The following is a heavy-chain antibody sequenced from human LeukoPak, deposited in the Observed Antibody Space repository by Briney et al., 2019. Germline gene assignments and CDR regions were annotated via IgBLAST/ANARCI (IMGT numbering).Heavy chain of an antibody. Sequence: GGSLRLSCAASGFSFMNAWMIWVRQAPGKGLECVGRIKSNADGGTPDYAAPARGRFTISRDDSKNTLYLQMNSLKTEDTAVYYCTTFHNEYSPYWGRGTLVTVSS. V-gene: IGHV3-15*01. CDR1: GFSFMNAW. J-gene: IGHJ4*02. D-gene: IGHD2/OR15-2a*01. CDR2: IKSNADGGTP. CDR3: TTFHNEYSPY.